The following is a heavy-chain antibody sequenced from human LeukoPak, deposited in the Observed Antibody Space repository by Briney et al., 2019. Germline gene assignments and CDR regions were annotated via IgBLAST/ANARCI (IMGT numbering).Heavy chain of an antibody. V-gene: IGHV1-69*13. CDR2: ISPLLRTT. J-gene: IGHJ3*01. D-gene: IGHD5-12*01. CDR1: GGTFSSYA. CDR3: ARDLPPSPAYSEYQEAFDF. Sequence: GASVKVSCKASGGTFSSYAISWVRQAPGQGLEWMGGISPLLRTTIYAQRFQGRLTIAADESTSTAYMDLSSLRSEDTAVYYCARDLPPSPAYSEYQEAFDFWGQGTMVTVSS.